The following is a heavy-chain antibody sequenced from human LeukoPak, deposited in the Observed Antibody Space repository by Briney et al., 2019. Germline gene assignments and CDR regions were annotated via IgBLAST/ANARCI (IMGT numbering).Heavy chain of an antibody. V-gene: IGHV3-23*01. D-gene: IGHD2-15*01. CDR2: ISGSGGST. CDR3: ARSVEGYCSGGSCYSYSYYMDV. Sequence: GGSLRLSCAASGFTFSSYAMSWVRQAPGKGLEWVSAISGSGGSTYYADSVKGRFTISRDNSKNTLYLQMNSLRAEDTAVYYCARSVEGYCSGGSCYSYSYYMDVWGKGTTVTVSS. J-gene: IGHJ6*03. CDR1: GFTFSSYA.